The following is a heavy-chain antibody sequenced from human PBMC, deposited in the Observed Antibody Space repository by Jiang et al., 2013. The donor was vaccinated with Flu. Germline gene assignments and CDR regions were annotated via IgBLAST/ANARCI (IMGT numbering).Heavy chain of an antibody. D-gene: IGHD2-8*01. CDR3: ARAYCTNGVCYTFDF. J-gene: IGHJ4*02. CDR2: IYYSGST. CDR1: GASISSTNYY. Sequence: GSGLVKPSETLSLTCTVSGASISSTNYYWGWLRQPPGKGLEWIGSIYYSGSTYYSPSLKSRVTLSVDTSKNQFSLKLNSVTAADTAVYYCARAYCTNGVCYTFDFWGQGTLVTVSS. V-gene: IGHV4-39*01.